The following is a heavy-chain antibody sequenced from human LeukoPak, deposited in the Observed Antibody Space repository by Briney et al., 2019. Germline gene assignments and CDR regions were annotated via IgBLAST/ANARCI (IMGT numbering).Heavy chain of an antibody. J-gene: IGHJ4*02. D-gene: IGHD5-24*01. V-gene: IGHV3-20*03. CDR1: AITFDDYG. CDR2: TNWNGGST. CDR3: ARASRRDGYNYNY. Sequence: PGGSLRLSYTASAITFDDYGMGSVRQAPGKRLDGDSGTNWNGGSTGYAASVRGRFTISRDNAKKSLYLQMNSLRAEDAALYYCARASRRDGYNYNYWGQGTLVTVSP.